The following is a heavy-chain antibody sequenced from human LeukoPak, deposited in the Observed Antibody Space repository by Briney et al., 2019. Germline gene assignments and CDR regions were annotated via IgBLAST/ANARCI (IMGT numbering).Heavy chain of an antibody. D-gene: IGHD3-22*01. J-gene: IGHJ1*01. CDR2: ISYGGSNK. V-gene: IGHV3-30-3*01. CDR1: GWTFSSYA. Sequence: GGSLRLSCAASGWTFSSYAMRWVRQAPGKGLEWVGAISYGGSNKYYPYSVKGRFTTSKDHSTNTLYLQTATLRAEDTAANYSARDSGTMIVHLSYCAQGHLAPVSS. CDR3: ARDSGTMIVHLSY.